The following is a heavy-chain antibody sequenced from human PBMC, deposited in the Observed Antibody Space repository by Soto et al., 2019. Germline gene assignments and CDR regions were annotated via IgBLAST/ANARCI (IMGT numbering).Heavy chain of an antibody. CDR2: IDPSDSYT. CDR3: ARHEDYSSPRRRQEYGMDV. Sequence: GESLKIPCKGSGYSFTSYWISWVRQMPGKGLEWMGRIDPSDSYTNYSPSFQGHVTISADKSISTAYLQWSSLKASDTAMYYCARHEDYSSPRRRQEYGMDVWGQGTTVTVSS. V-gene: IGHV5-10-1*01. D-gene: IGHD6-13*01. J-gene: IGHJ6*02. CDR1: GYSFTSYW.